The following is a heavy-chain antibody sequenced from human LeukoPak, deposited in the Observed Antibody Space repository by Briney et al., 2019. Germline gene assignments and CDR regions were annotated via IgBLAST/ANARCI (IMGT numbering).Heavy chain of an antibody. Sequence: PGGSLRLSCAASGFTLSSYAMSWVRQAPGKGLEWVAFIRYDGTYKYYADSVKGRFTISRDTSKNTLYLQMNSLRDEDTAVYYCAKDQLYYGSGSGAATDYYYYYYMDVWGKGTTVTISS. J-gene: IGHJ6*03. D-gene: IGHD3-10*01. CDR2: IRYDGTYK. CDR1: GFTLSSYA. V-gene: IGHV3-30*02. CDR3: AKDQLYYGSGSGAATDYYYYYYMDV.